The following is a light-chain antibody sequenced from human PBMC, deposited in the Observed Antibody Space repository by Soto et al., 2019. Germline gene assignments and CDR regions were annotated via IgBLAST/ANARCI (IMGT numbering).Light chain of an antibody. Sequence: QSVLTQAPSASGTPGQRVTISCSGSISSIGSNTVSWYQQVPGTAPKLLIYSNDQRPSGVPDRFSGSKSGTSASLAIGGLQSEDDADYYCAAWDGSLNGWVFGGGTKVTVL. CDR2: SND. J-gene: IGLJ2*01. V-gene: IGLV1-44*01. CDR1: ISSIGSNT. CDR3: AAWDGSLNGWV.